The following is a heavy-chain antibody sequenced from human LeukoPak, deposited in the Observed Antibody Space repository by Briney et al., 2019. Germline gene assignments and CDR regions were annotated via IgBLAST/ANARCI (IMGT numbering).Heavy chain of an antibody. V-gene: IGHV3-21*01. Sequence: PGGSLRLSCAASGFTFSSYSMNWVRQAPGKGLEWVSSISTGSSYLHYADSVKGRFTISRDNTKNSLYLQMNSLRAEDTAVYYCARDRPSDLTDFDYWGQGTLVTVSS. CDR1: GFTFSSYS. D-gene: IGHD2-21*02. CDR2: ISTGSSYL. CDR3: ARDRPSDLTDFDY. J-gene: IGHJ4*02.